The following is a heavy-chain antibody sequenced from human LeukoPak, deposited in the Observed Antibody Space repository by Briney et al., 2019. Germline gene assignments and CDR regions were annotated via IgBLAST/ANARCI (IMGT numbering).Heavy chain of an antibody. V-gene: IGHV4-39*07. CDR1: GGSISSSSYY. D-gene: IGHD6-13*01. CDR3: ARGLSSSWYWLDP. CDR2: INHSGST. J-gene: IGHJ5*02. Sequence: PSETLSLTCTVSGGSISSSSYYWGWIRQPPGKGLEWIGEINHSGSTNYNPSLKSRVTISVDTSKNQFSLKLTSVTAADTAVYYCARGLSSSWYWLDPWGQGTLVTVSS.